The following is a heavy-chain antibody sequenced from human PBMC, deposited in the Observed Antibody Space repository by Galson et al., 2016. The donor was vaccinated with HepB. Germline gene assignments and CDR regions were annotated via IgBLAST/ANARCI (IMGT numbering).Heavy chain of an antibody. V-gene: IGHV5-51*01. CDR1: GYNFTSYW. J-gene: IGHJ3*02. CDR2: IYPGDSET. Sequence: SGAEVKKPGESLKISCKGSGYNFTSYWIGWVRQMPGKGLEWMGVIYPGDSETRYSPSFRGQVTTSADKSINSAYMQWSTLKASDTAIYYCTRHSNYYGTLRNDDAFDIWGQGTVVTVSS. D-gene: IGHD3-10*01. CDR3: TRHSNYYGTLRNDDAFDI.